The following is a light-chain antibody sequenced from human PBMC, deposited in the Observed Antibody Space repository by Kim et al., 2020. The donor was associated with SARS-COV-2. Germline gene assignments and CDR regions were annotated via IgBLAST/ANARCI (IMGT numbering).Light chain of an antibody. J-gene: IGLJ1*01. CDR1: SLRSYY. V-gene: IGLV3-19*01. CDR3: NSRDSSNNHLV. CDR2: GKN. Sequence: SSELTQDPAVSVALGQTVRITCQGDSLRSYYASWYQQKPGQAPVLVIYGKNNRPSGIPDRFSGSSSGNTASLTIAWAQAGDEADYYCNSRDSSNNHLVFG.